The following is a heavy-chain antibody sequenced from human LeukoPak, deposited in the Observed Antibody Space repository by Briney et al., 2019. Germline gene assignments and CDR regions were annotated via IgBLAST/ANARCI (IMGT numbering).Heavy chain of an antibody. CDR2: ISSNGDST. D-gene: IGHD2-21*01. Sequence: GGSLRLSCAASGFTFSSYAMHWVRQAPGKGLEYVSAISSNGDSTYYANSVKGRFTISRDNSKNTLYLQMGSLRAEDMAVYYCARGAKGDLYVYWGQGTLVTVSS. J-gene: IGHJ4*02. V-gene: IGHV3-64*01. CDR3: ARGAKGDLYVY. CDR1: GFTFSSYA.